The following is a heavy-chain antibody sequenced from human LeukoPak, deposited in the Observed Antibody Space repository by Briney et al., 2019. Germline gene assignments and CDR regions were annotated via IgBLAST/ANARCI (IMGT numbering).Heavy chain of an antibody. D-gene: IGHD3-3*01. CDR3: AREEVERWGDH. V-gene: IGHV3-21*01. Sequence: AGGSLRLSCAASGFTFSSYSMNWVRQAPGKGLEWVSSISSSRRYIYYADSVKGRFTISRDNAKNSLYLQMNSLRAEDTAVYYCAREEVERWGDHWGQGTLVTVSS. J-gene: IGHJ4*02. CDR1: GFTFSSYS. CDR2: ISSSRRYI.